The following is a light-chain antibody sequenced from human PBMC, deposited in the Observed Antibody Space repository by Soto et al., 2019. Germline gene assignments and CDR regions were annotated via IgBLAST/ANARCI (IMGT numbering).Light chain of an antibody. Sequence: DIVMTQSPDSLAVSLGERATINCKSSQSVLYSSNNKNYLAWYQQKPGQTPNLLIYWASTRESGVPDRFSGSGSWTDFTLTISSLQAEDVAVYYCQQYYSTPHTFGQGTRLEIK. J-gene: IGKJ2*01. CDR1: QSVLYSSNNKNY. CDR2: WAS. V-gene: IGKV4-1*01. CDR3: QQYYSTPHT.